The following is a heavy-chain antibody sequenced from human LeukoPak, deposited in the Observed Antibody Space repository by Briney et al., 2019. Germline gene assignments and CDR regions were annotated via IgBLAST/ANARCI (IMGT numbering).Heavy chain of an antibody. CDR2: ISSSSSYI. V-gene: IGHV3-21*01. CDR1: GFTFSSYA. D-gene: IGHD6-19*01. J-gene: IGHJ3*02. CDR3: ARARGGSGDAFDI. Sequence: GGSLRLSCAASGFTFSSYAMSWVRQAPGKGLEWVSSISSSSSYIYYADSVKGRFTISRDNAKNSLYLQMNSLRAEDTAVYYCARARGGSGDAFDIWGQGTMVTVYS.